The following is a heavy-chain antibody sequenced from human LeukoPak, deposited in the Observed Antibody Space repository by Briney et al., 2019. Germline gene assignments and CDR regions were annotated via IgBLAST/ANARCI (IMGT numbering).Heavy chain of an antibody. Sequence: WVRQAPGKGLEWIGSIYYSGSTYYNPSLKSRVTISVDTSKNQFSLKLSSVTAADTAVYYCARHHSYPTFPETYYYDSSGWVDYWGQGTLVTVSS. V-gene: IGHV4-39*01. CDR2: IYYSGST. CDR3: ARHHSYPTFPETYYYDSSGWVDY. J-gene: IGHJ4*02. D-gene: IGHD3-22*01.